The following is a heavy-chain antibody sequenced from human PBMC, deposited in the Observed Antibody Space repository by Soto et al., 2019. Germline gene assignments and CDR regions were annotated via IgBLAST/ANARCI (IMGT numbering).Heavy chain of an antibody. V-gene: IGHV3-48*03. D-gene: IGHD6-13*01. CDR1: GFTFSSYE. Sequence: GGSLRLSCAASGFTFSSYEMNWVRQAPGKGLEWVSYISSSGSTIYYADSVKGRFTISRDNAKNSLYLQMNSLRAEDRVVYYWASQYSSSWYWWGQGTLVTVSS. CDR3: ASQYSSSWYW. J-gene: IGHJ4*02. CDR2: ISSSGSTI.